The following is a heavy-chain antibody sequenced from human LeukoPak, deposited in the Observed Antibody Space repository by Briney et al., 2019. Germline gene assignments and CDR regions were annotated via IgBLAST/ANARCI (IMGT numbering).Heavy chain of an antibody. D-gene: IGHD3-10*01. CDR3: AKAYYGSGSPLDWFDH. J-gene: IGHJ5*02. CDR2: ISYDGSKK. V-gene: IGHV3-30*18. Sequence: GRSLRLSCAASGFTFSSYGMHWVRQAPGKGLEWVAIISYDGSKKYYGDSVKGRFTISTDNSKNTLYLQTNSLRAEDTAVYYCAKAYYGSGSPLDWFDHWGQGTLVTVSS. CDR1: GFTFSSYG.